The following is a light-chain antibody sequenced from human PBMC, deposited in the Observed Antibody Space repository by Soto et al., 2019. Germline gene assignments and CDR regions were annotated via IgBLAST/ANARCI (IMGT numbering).Light chain of an antibody. Sequence: VIWMTQSPSLLSASTGDRVTINCRMSQGISNYLAWYQRKPGKAPELLIYAASTLQSAVPSRFSGSGSGTDFTLTISCLQSEDFATYYCQQYYSFPRTFGQGTKVEFK. V-gene: IGKV1D-8*03. CDR1: QGISNY. J-gene: IGKJ1*01. CDR3: QQYYSFPRT. CDR2: AAS.